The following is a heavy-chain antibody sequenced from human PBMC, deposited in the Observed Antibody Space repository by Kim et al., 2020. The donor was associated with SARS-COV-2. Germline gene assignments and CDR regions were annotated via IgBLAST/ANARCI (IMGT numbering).Heavy chain of an antibody. CDR3: ARGTRERGIFDY. Sequence: SETLSLTCTVSGCSISSSSYYWGWIRQPPGKGLEWIGSIYYSGSTYYNPSLKSRVTISVDTSKNQFSLKLSSVTAADTAVYYCARGTRERGIFDYWGQGTLVTVSS. V-gene: IGHV4-39*01. D-gene: IGHD1-1*01. CDR1: GCSISSSSYY. CDR2: IYYSGST. J-gene: IGHJ4*02.